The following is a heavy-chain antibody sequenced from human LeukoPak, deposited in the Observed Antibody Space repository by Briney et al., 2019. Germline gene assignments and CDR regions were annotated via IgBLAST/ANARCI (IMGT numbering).Heavy chain of an antibody. CDR2: ISYDGTNK. CDR1: GLTFSSHS. D-gene: IGHD3-22*01. V-gene: IGHV3-30*04. J-gene: IGHJ4*02. Sequence: GGSLRLSCAASGLTFSSHSMHWFRQAPGKGLERVALISYDGTNKYHAEFLKGRFTVSRDNSKNTLYLQMDSLGPEDTAVYYCAREANYYDAGGYYHYFFDYWGQGALVIVSS. CDR3: AREANYYDAGGYYHYFFDY.